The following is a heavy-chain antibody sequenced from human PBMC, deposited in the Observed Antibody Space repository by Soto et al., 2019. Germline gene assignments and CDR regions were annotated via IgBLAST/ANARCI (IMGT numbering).Heavy chain of an antibody. Sequence: QVQLVQSGAEVKKPGSSVKVSCKASGGTFSTYTITWVRQAPGQGLEWMGRIIPISGIINYAQKFQGRVTISADXXXGXXYMVLTGLRSVGTAVYYCAGDPDSHYNDSHASSYPWGQGTLVTVSS. V-gene: IGHV1-69*08. CDR1: GGTFSTYT. D-gene: IGHD3-22*01. CDR2: IIPISGII. CDR3: AGDPDSHYNDSHASSYP. J-gene: IGHJ5*02.